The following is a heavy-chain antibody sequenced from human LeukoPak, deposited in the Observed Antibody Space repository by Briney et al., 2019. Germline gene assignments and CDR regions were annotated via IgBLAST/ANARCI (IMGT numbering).Heavy chain of an antibody. D-gene: IGHD6-19*01. J-gene: IGHJ5*02. CDR3: ARGGSSGWYSIDP. V-gene: IGHV1-8*01. CDR2: MNPNSSNT. CDR1: GHTLTSYD. Sequence: ASAKVSCKLSGHTLTSYDTNWVRHAPRQGLECLRGMNPNSSNTGYAQKFQGRVTMNRNTSISTAYMELSSLRSEDSAVYYCARGGSSGWYSIDPWGQGTLVTVSS.